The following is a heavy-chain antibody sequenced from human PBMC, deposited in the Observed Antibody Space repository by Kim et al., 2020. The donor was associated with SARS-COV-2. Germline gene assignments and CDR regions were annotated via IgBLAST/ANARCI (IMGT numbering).Heavy chain of an antibody. CDR3: ARDKRIGRSIAARPGSYAFDI. J-gene: IGHJ3*02. Sequence: GGSLRLSCAASGFTFSDYYMSWIRQAPGKGLEWVSYISSSSSYTNYADSVKGRFTISRDNAKNSLYLQMNSLRAEDTAVYYCARDKRIGRSIAARPGSYAFDIWGQGTMVTVSS. CDR2: ISSSSSYT. V-gene: IGHV3-11*06. D-gene: IGHD6-6*01. CDR1: GFTFSDYY.